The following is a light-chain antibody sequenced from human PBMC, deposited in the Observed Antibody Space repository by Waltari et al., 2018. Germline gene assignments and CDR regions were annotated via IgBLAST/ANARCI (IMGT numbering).Light chain of an antibody. CDR3: QQYNNWPPMYT. CDR1: QSISSN. CDR2: GAA. Sequence: EIVMTQSPATLSVSPGERATLSCRASQSISSNLARYQHKPGQAPRLLLYGAATRATGIPARFSGSGSGTEFTLTISSLQSEDFAVYYCQQYNNWPPMYTFGQGTKLEIK. J-gene: IGKJ2*01. V-gene: IGKV3-15*01.